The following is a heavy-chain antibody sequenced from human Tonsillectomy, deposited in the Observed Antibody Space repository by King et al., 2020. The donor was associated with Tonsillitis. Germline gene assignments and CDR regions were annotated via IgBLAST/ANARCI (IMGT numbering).Heavy chain of an antibody. Sequence: VQLVQSGGGVVQPGRSLTLSCAASGFTFSTYTMHWVRQAPGKGLEWVAVISYDGRKKYYADSVKGRFTISRDNSKNTLYLQMNSLRAEDTAVYYCARPIRPYWSSMSCQDTFDIWGQGTKVTVSS. J-gene: IGHJ3*02. D-gene: IGHD2-2*01. V-gene: IGHV3-30*01. CDR3: ARPIRPYWSSMSCQDTFDI. CDR2: ISYDGRKK. CDR1: GFTFSTYT.